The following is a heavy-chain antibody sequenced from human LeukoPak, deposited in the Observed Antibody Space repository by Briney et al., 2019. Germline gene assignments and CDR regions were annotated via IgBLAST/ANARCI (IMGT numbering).Heavy chain of an antibody. CDR2: INAGNGNT. CDR1: GYTFTSYA. Sequence: GASVKVCCKASGYTFTSYAMHWVRQAPGQRLEWMGWINAGNGNTKYSQKFQGRVTITRDTSASTAYMELSSLRSEDTAVYYCARGLRGYSYEDYWGQGTLVTVSS. V-gene: IGHV1-3*01. CDR3: ARGLRGYSYEDY. D-gene: IGHD5-18*01. J-gene: IGHJ4*02.